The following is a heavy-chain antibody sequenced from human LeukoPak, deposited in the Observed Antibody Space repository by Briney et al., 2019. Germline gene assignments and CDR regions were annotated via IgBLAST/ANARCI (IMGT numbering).Heavy chain of an antibody. V-gene: IGHV1-69*06. Sequence: SVKVSCKASGGTFSSYAISWVRQAPGQGLEWMGRIIPIFGTANYAQKFQGRVTITADKSTSTAYMELSRLRAEDTAVYYCARWSDSSGYYNAEYFQHWGQGTLVTVSS. CDR3: ARWSDSSGYYNAEYFQH. CDR2: IIPIFGTA. CDR1: GGTFSSYA. D-gene: IGHD3-22*01. J-gene: IGHJ1*01.